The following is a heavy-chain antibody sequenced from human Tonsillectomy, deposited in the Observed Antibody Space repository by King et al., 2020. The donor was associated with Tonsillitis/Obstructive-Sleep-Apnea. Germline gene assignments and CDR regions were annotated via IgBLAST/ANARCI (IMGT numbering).Heavy chain of an antibody. CDR2: IWYDGSNK. J-gene: IGHJ4*02. V-gene: IGHV3-33*01. D-gene: IGHD5-18*01. CDR1: GFIFSSYG. CDR3: ARARGYTSGLGFEY. Sequence: VQLVESGGGVVQPGRSLRLSCAASGFIFSSYGMHWVRQAPGKGLEWVAVIWYDGSNKKYGDSVKGRFTISRNNSKNTLYLQMNSLRAEDTAVYFCARARGYTSGLGFEYWGQGTLVTVSS.